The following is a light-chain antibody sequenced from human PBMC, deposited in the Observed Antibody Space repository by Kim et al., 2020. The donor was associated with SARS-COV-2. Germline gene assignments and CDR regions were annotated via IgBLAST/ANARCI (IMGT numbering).Light chain of an antibody. Sequence: QSALTQPRSVSGSPGQSVAIPCTGTSSDVGGYNYVSWYQQHPGKAPKLMIYDVSKRPSGVPDRFSGSKSGNTASLTISGLQAEDEADYYCCSYVGSYTYVFGIGTKVTVL. CDR1: SSDVGGYNY. J-gene: IGLJ1*01. CDR3: CSYVGSYTYV. CDR2: DVS. V-gene: IGLV2-11*01.